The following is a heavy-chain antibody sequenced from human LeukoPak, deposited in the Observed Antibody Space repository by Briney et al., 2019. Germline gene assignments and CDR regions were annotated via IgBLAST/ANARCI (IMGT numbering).Heavy chain of an antibody. J-gene: IGHJ4*02. CDR3: ATGGNSFDF. CDR2: INKDGSKI. V-gene: IGHV3-7*01. Sequence: PGGSLRLSCAASGFTFSDSWMSWVRQAPGKGLEWVPNINKDGSKIYYLDSVKGRFTISRDNAKKSVSLQMNSLRAEDTAVYFCATGGNSFDFWGQGTHVTVSS. D-gene: IGHD4-23*01. CDR1: GFTFSDSW.